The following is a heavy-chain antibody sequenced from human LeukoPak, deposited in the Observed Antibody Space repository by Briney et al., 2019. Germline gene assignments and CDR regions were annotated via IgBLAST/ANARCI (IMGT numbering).Heavy chain of an antibody. D-gene: IGHD3-9*01. J-gene: IGHJ4*02. CDR2: IQWNDDST. Sequence: PGGSLRLSCAASGFTFDDYGMSWVRQAPGKGLEWVSSIQWNDDSTGYADSVKGRFTISRDNSKNTLYLQMNSLRAEDTAVYYCARALGPYYDILTGLHYWGQGTLVTVSS. CDR1: GFTFDDYG. V-gene: IGHV3-20*04. CDR3: ARALGPYYDILTGLHY.